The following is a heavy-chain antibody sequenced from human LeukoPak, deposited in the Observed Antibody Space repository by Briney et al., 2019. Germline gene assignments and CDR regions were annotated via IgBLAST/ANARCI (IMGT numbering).Heavy chain of an antibody. CDR3: ASLLWFGASKLDY. D-gene: IGHD3-10*01. CDR2: IYYSGST. V-gene: IGHV4-39*01. J-gene: IGHJ4*02. CDR1: GGSICSSSYY. Sequence: SETLSLTCTVSGGSICSSSYYWGWLRQPPGKGLEWIGSIYYSGSTYYNPSLKSRVTISVDTSKNQFSLKLSSVTAADTAVYYCASLLWFGASKLDYWGQGTLVTVSS.